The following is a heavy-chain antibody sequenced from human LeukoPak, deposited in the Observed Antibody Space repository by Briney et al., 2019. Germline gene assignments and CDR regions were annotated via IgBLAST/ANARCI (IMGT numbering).Heavy chain of an antibody. CDR1: GGSFIDYY. CDR3: ARALGYFGSGGEA. V-gene: IGHV4-34*01. D-gene: IGHD3-10*01. Sequence: PSETLSLTCAVYGGSFIDYYWSWIRQPPGRGLECIGETNQCGSANYNPSLKSRVTMSVDTSKNQFSLKLSSVTAADTAMYYCARALGYFGSGGEAWGQGTLVTVSS. CDR2: TNQCGSA. J-gene: IGHJ5*02.